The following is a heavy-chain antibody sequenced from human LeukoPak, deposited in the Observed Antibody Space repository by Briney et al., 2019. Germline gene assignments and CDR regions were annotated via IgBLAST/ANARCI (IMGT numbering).Heavy chain of an antibody. Sequence: SETLSLTCTVSGGSINFYYWSWIRQPAGKGLEWIGRIYSTGSTNYSPSLKSRVTISLDMSKKQFSLRLSSVTAADTAVYYCASDYGSGSYRFDYWGQGTLVTVSS. J-gene: IGHJ4*02. CDR2: IYSTGST. CDR1: GGSINFYY. CDR3: ASDYGSGSYRFDY. V-gene: IGHV4-4*07. D-gene: IGHD3-10*01.